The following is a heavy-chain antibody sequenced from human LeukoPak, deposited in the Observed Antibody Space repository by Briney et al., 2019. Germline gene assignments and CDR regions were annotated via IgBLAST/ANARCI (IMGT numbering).Heavy chain of an antibody. CDR2: IYYSGST. D-gene: IGHD2/OR15-2a*01. V-gene: IGHV4-59*01. Sequence: SETLSLTCTVSGGSISSYYWSWIRQPPGKGLEWIGYIYYSGSTNYNPSLKSRVTISVDTSKNQFSLKLSSVTAADTAVYYCARELNVIDYWGQGTLVTVSS. J-gene: IGHJ4*02. CDR3: ARELNVIDY. CDR1: GGSISSYY.